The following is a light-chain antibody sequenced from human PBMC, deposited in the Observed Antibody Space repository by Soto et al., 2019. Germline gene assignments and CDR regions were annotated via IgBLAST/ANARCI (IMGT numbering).Light chain of an antibody. J-gene: IGKJ1*01. CDR2: GAS. Sequence: ENVLTQSPGTLSLSPGERATLSCRASQSVSSSYLAWYQQKPGQAPRLLIYGASSRATGIPDRFSGSGSGTDFTLTISRLEPEGFAVYYCQQYGSSSWTFGQGTKVDIK. CDR3: QQYGSSSWT. CDR1: QSVSSSY. V-gene: IGKV3-20*01.